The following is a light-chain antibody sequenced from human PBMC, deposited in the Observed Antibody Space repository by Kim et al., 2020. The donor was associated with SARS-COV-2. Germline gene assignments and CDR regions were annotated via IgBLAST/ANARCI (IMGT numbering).Light chain of an antibody. CDR1: SGHSSYA. J-gene: IGLJ1*01. V-gene: IGLV4-69*01. CDR3: QTWGTGLGV. CDR2: LNSDGSH. Sequence: ASVKLTCTLSSGHSSYAIAWHQQQPEKGPRYLMKLNSDGSHSKGDGIPDRFSGSSYGAERYLTISSLQSEDEADYYCQTWGTGLGVFGTGTKVTVL.